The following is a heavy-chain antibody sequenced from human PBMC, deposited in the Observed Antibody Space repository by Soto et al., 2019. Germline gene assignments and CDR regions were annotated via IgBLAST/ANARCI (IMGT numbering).Heavy chain of an antibody. D-gene: IGHD3-3*01. CDR3: AADLDYDFWSGYYRPPNFDY. CDR1: GFTFTSSA. CDR2: IVVGSGNT. Sequence: SVKVSCKASGFTFTSSAVQWVRQARGQSLEWKRWIVVGSGNTNYAQKFQERVTITRDMSTSTAYMELSSLRSEDTAVYYCAADLDYDFWSGYYRPPNFDYWGQGTLVTVSS. J-gene: IGHJ4*02. V-gene: IGHV1-58*01.